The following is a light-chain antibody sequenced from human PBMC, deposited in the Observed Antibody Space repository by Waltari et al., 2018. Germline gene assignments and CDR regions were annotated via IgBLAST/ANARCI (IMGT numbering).Light chain of an antibody. CDR3: QQRSNWPPRYT. V-gene: IGKV3-11*01. J-gene: IGKJ2*01. CDR1: QNVSSY. Sequence: IVLTQSPATLSLPPGERATLSCRASQNVSSYLAWYQQNPGQAPRLLIYDASNRATGIPARFSGSGSGTDFTLTISSLEPEDFAVYYCQQRSNWPPRYTFGQGTKLEIK. CDR2: DAS.